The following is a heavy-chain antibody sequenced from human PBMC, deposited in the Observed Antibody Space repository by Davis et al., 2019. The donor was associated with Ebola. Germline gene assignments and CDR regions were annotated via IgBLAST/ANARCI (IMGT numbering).Heavy chain of an antibody. CDR3: ATAPL. Sequence: GESLKISCAASGFTFSSYAMSWVRQAPGKGLEWVSAISGSGGSTYYADSVKGRFTVSRDNSKNTMYLDVKSLRGDETAVYYCATAPLWGQGTLVTVSS. V-gene: IGHV3-23*01. CDR2: ISGSGGST. CDR1: GFTFSSYA. J-gene: IGHJ4*02.